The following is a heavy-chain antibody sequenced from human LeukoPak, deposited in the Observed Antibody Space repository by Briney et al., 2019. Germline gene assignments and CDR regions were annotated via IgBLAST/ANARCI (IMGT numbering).Heavy chain of an antibody. Sequence: GSVKVSCKASGYTFTSYYMHWVRQAPGQGLEWMGLIKPSGGSTIYAQKFQGRVTMTRDTSTSTVYMELSSLRSEDTAVYYCARAGPNMDYYGSWSYRPDAFDIWGQGTMVTVSS. CDR3: ARAGPNMDYYGSWSYRPDAFDI. J-gene: IGHJ3*02. D-gene: IGHD3-10*01. CDR1: GYTFTSYY. V-gene: IGHV1-46*03. CDR2: IKPSGGST.